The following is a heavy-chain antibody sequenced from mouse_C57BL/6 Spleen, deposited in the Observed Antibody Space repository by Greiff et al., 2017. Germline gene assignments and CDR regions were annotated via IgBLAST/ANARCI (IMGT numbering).Heavy chain of an antibody. CDR1: GYSFTSYY. Sequence: QVQLQQSGPELVKPGASVKISCKASGYSFTSYYIHWVKQRPGQGLEWIGWIYPGSGNTKYNEKFKGKATLTADTSSSTAYMQLSSLTSEDSAVYYCARATVVDYWYFDVWGTGTTVTVSS. J-gene: IGHJ1*03. CDR3: ARATVVDYWYFDV. V-gene: IGHV1-66*01. D-gene: IGHD1-1*01. CDR2: IYPGSGNT.